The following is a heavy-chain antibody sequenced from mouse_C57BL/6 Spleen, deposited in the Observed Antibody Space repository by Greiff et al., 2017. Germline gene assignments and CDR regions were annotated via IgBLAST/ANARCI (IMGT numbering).Heavy chain of an antibody. D-gene: IGHD3-2*02. V-gene: IGHV14-4*01. CDR3: TTSLDSSGYVAWFAY. CDR1: GFNIKDDY. Sequence: VQLQQSGAELVRPGASVKLSCTASGFNIKDDYMHWVKQRPEQGLEWIGWIDPENGDTEYASKFQGKATITADTSSNTAYLQLSSLTSEDTAVYYCTTSLDSSGYVAWFAYWGQGTLVTVSA. J-gene: IGHJ3*01. CDR2: IDPENGDT.